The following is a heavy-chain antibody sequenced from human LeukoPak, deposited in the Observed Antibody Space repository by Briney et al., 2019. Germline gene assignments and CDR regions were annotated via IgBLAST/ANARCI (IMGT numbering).Heavy chain of an antibody. V-gene: IGHV1-2*02. CDR1: GYTFTGYY. D-gene: IGHD2-2*01. J-gene: IGHJ4*02. CDR2: INVNSGGT. CDR3: ARIYCSSTSCYYFDY. Sequence: ASVKVSCKASGYTFTGYYMHWVRQAPGQGLEWMGWINVNSGGTNCAQKFQGRVTMTRDTSISTAYMELSRLRSDDTAVYYCARIYCSSTSCYYFDYWGQGTLVTVSS.